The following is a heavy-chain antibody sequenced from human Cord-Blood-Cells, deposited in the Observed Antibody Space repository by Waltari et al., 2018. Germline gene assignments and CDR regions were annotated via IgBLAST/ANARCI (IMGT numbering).Heavy chain of an antibody. V-gene: IGHV1-8*01. D-gene: IGHD6-13*01. CDR3: ARGARGGAAAGTGY. J-gene: IGHJ4*02. CDR1: GYTFTSYD. Sequence: QVQLVQSGAEVKKPGASVKGSCKASGYTFTSYDINWVRQATGQGLEWMGWMNPNSGNTGYAQKFQGRVTMTTDTSISTACMELRSLRSESTALYYCARGARGGAAAGTGYWGQGPLCTVSS. CDR2: MNPNSGNT.